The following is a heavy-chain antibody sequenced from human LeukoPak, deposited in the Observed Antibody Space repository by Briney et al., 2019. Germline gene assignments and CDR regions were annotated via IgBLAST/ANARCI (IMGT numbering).Heavy chain of an antibody. Sequence: PGGSLRLSCAASGFTFSISAMSWVRQAPGKGLEWVAAISGSGGSTSYAASVKGRFNISRDNSKTTLYLQINSLRAEDTAVYYCAKALCSSISCSSANYYYYYGMDVWGQGTTVTVSS. CDR2: ISGSGGST. V-gene: IGHV3-23*01. CDR1: GFTFSISA. CDR3: AKALCSSISCSSANYYYYYGMDV. J-gene: IGHJ6*02. D-gene: IGHD2-2*01.